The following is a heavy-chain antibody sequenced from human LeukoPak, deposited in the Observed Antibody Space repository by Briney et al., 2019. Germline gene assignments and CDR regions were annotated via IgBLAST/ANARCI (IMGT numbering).Heavy chain of an antibody. Sequence: SETLSLTCTVSGGSFSSGIYYWSWIRQPPGKGLEYIGYIYYSGSTTYNPSLKSRVTISVDTSKNQFSLQLSSVTAADTAVYYCARMYSNYFDSWGQGTLVTVSS. CDR1: GGSFSSGIYY. V-gene: IGHV4-61*01. J-gene: IGHJ4*02. CDR2: IYYSGST. D-gene: IGHD4-11*01. CDR3: ARMYSNYFDS.